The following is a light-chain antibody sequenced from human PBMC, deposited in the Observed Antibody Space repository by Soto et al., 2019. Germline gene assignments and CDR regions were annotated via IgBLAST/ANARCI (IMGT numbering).Light chain of an antibody. Sequence: DIQMTQSPSSLSASVGDRVTITCRASQGIRNDLGWYQQKPGKAPKLLIYKASTLARGVRSIFSGSGSGTEFTLTISSLQPDDFASYYCQQYNNLQTFGQGTKVDIK. CDR2: KAS. J-gene: IGKJ1*01. CDR1: QGIRND. V-gene: IGKV1-17*01. CDR3: QQYNNLQT.